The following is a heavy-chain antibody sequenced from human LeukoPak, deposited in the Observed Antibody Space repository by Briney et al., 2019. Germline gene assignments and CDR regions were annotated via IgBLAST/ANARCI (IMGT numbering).Heavy chain of an antibody. D-gene: IGHD3-3*01. Sequence: SETLSLTCTVSGYSISSGSYWGWIRQPPGKGLEWIGSIYHSGSTYYNPSLKSRVTISVDTSKNQFSLKLSSVTAADTAVYYCARATYDFWSGYLAWNYYYYMDVWGKGTTVTVSS. J-gene: IGHJ6*03. CDR1: GYSISSGSY. CDR3: ARATYDFWSGYLAWNYYYYMDV. CDR2: IYHSGST. V-gene: IGHV4-38-2*02.